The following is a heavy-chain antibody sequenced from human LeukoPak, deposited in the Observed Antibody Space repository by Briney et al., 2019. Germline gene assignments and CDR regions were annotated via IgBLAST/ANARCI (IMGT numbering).Heavy chain of an antibody. D-gene: IGHD1-26*01. CDR3: AKDSSRGSYDY. Sequence: GGSLRLSCAASGFTFSSYGMHWVRQAPGKGLEWVAVISYDGSNKYYADSVKGQFTISRDNSKNTLYLQMNSLRAEDTAVYYCAKDSSRGSYDYWGQGTLVTVSS. CDR1: GFTFSSYG. V-gene: IGHV3-30*18. CDR2: ISYDGSNK. J-gene: IGHJ4*02.